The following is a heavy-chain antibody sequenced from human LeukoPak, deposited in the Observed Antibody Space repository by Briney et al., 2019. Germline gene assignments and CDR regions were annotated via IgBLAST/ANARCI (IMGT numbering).Heavy chain of an antibody. V-gene: IGHV1-69*13. J-gene: IGHJ5*02. D-gene: IGHD3-22*01. Sequence: ASVKVSCKASGGTFSSYAISRVRQAPGQGLGWMGGIIPIFGTANYAQKFQGRVTITADESTSTAYMELSSLRSEDTAVYYCARDRAQPHDYYDSSGYYYNWFDPWGQGTLVTVSS. CDR1: GGTFSSYA. CDR3: ARDRAQPHDYYDSSGYYYNWFDP. CDR2: IIPIFGTA.